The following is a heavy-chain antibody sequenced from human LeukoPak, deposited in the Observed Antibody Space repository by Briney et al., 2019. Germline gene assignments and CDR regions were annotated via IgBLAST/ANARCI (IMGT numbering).Heavy chain of an antibody. J-gene: IGHJ3*02. CDR1: GYSFTTYW. CDR3: ARHASNSRVAFDI. CDR2: FNPADSDI. Sequence: NRGESLKISCEVYGYSFTTYWIGWVRQMPGKDLEWMGTFNPADSDIRYSPSFQGQVTISVDKSISTAYLQWRSLKASDTAMYYCARHASNSRVAFDIWGQGTMVTVSS. V-gene: IGHV5-51*01. D-gene: IGHD4/OR15-4a*01.